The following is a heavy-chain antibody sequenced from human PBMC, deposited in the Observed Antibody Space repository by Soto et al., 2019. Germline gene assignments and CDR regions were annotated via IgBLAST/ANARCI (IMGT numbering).Heavy chain of an antibody. CDR1: GGSISSSNW. V-gene: IGHV4-4*02. CDR3: ARARPHSSGYYYFDY. CDR2: IYHSGST. J-gene: IGHJ4*02. Sequence: SETLSLTCAVSGGSISSSNWWSWVRQPPGKGLEWIGEIYHSGSTNYNPSLKSRVTISVDKSKNQFSLKLSSVTAADTAVYYCARARPHSSGYYYFDYWGQGTLVTVS. D-gene: IGHD3-22*01.